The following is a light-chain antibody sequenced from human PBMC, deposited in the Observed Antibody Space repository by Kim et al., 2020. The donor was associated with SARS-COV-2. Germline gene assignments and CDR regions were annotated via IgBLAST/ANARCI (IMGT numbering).Light chain of an antibody. CDR2: EDS. CDR3: QAWDSTNVI. V-gene: IGLV3-1*01. Sequence: SYELTQPPSVSVSPGQTAYITCSGDKLGDKYACWYQQRPGQSPVLVIHEDSQRPSGIPERFSGSKSGDTATLTIGGAQAMDEADYYCQAWDSTNVIFGGGTKLTVL. J-gene: IGLJ2*01. CDR1: KLGDKY.